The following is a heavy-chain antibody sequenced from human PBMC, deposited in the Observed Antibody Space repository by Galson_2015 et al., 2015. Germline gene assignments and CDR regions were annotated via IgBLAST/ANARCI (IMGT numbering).Heavy chain of an antibody. CDR2: IYWNDDK. CDR1: GFSLSTNGVG. J-gene: IGHJ5*02. V-gene: IGHV2-5*01. D-gene: IGHD3-22*01. Sequence: ALVKPTQTLTLTCTFSGFSLSTNGVGVGWIRQPPGKALEWLALIYWNDDKRYSPSLKSRLTITKDTSKNQVVLTMTNMDPVDTATYYCAHSLITMIVVDVGWFDPWGQGTLVTVSS. CDR3: AHSLITMIVVDVGWFDP.